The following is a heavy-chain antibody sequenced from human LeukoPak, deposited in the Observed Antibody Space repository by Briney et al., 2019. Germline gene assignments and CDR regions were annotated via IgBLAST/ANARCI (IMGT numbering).Heavy chain of an antibody. Sequence: PSETLSLTCTVSGGSISSYYWSWIRQPPGKGLEWIGEINPSGGTNYNPSLKSRVTISVDTSKNQFSLKLSSVTAADTAVYYCARGPRNAVVPAASYDPWGQGTLVTVSS. D-gene: IGHD2-2*01. CDR2: INPSGGT. V-gene: IGHV4-34*01. CDR3: ARGPRNAVVPAASYDP. CDR1: GGSISSYY. J-gene: IGHJ5*02.